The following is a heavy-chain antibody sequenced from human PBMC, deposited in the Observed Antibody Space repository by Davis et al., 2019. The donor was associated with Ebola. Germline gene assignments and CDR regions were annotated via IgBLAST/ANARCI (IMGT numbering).Heavy chain of an antibody. D-gene: IGHD6-19*01. J-gene: IGHJ4*02. V-gene: IGHV1-2*06. CDR1: GYTFTGYY. CDR3: ARERGGYSSPFDY. CDR2: INPNSGDT. Sequence: ASVKVSCKASGYTFTGYYMHWVRQAPGQGLEWMGRINPNSGDTNYAQNFHGRVTMTRDTSISTAYMELSRLRSDDTAVYYCARERGGYSSPFDYWGQGTLVTVSS.